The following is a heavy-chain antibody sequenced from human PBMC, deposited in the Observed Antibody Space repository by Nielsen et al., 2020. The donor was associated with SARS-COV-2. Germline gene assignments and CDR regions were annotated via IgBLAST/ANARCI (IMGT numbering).Heavy chain of an antibody. CDR3: ARHEGAITIFGVVIIKYFDL. J-gene: IGHJ2*01. CDR2: VYYSGTT. V-gene: IGHV4-59*08. D-gene: IGHD3-3*01. CDR1: GVSISTYY. Sequence: SETLSLTCTVSGVSISTYYWSWIRQPPGKGLEWIGYVYYSGTTYYNPSLKSRVTISVDTSKNQFSLKLSSVTAADTAVYYCARHEGAITIFGVVIIKYFDLWGRGTLVTVSS.